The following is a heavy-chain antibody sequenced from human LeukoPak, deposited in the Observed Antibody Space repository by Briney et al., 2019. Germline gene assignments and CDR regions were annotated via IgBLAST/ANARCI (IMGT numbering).Heavy chain of an antibody. V-gene: IGHV3-21*01. CDR3: ARGPPRNPFDY. Sequence: GGSLRLSCAASGFTFSSYSMNWVRQAPGKGLEWVSSISSSRSYIYYADSVKGRFTISRDNAKNSLYLQMNSLRAEDTAVYYCARGPPRNPFDYWGQGTLVTVSS. CDR2: ISSSRSYI. J-gene: IGHJ4*02. CDR1: GFTFSSYS.